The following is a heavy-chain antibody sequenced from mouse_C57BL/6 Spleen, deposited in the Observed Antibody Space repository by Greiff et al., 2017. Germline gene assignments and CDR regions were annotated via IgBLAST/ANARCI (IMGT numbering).Heavy chain of an antibody. CDR3: ARDYGRLYVGY. V-gene: IGHV5-17*01. J-gene: IGHJ2*01. Sequence: VQLKESGGGLVKPGGSLKLSCAASGFTFSDYGMHWVRQAPEKGLEGVAYISSGSSTIYYEDKVKGRFTISRDTAKNTLFLQMTSLRSEDTAMYYCARDYGRLYVGYWGQGTTLTVSS. CDR2: ISSGSSTI. CDR1: GFTFSDYG. D-gene: IGHD1-1*01.